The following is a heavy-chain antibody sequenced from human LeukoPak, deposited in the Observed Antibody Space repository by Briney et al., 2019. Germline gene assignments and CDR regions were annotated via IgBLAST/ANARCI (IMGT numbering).Heavy chain of an antibody. D-gene: IGHD6-19*01. Sequence: PSETLSLTCTVSGGSISSYYWSWIRQPPWKGLEWIGYIYYSGSTNYNPSLKSRVTISVDTSKNQFSLKLSSVTAADTAVYYCARGEQWLPTLFDYWGQGTLVTVSS. V-gene: IGHV4-59*01. CDR3: ARGEQWLPTLFDY. CDR1: GGSISSYY. J-gene: IGHJ4*02. CDR2: IYYSGST.